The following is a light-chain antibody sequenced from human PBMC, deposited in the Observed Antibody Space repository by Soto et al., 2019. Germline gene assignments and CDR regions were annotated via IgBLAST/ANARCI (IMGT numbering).Light chain of an antibody. CDR2: ANN. CDR3: GTWDSSLGAGSYV. V-gene: IGLV1-51*01. J-gene: IGLJ1*01. CDR1: SSNIGNNY. Sequence: QSVLTQPPSVSAAPGQKVTISCSGSSSNIGNNYVSWYQQLPGTAPTLLIYANNKRPSRIPDPFSGSKSSTSATLGITGLQTCKEAIKNSGTWDSSLGAGSYVSGTGTKVTVL.